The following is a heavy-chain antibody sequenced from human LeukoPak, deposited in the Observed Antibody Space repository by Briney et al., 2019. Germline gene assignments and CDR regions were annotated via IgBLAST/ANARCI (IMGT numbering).Heavy chain of an antibody. J-gene: IGHJ1*01. CDR2: ISSSGSTI. CDR1: GFTFSSYE. Sequence: GGSLRLSCAASGFTFSSYEMNWVRQAPGKGLEWVSYISSSGSTIYYADSVKGRFTISRDNAKNSLYLQMNSLRAEDSAVYYCASQDYCDYGPAEYFQHWGQGTLVTVSS. D-gene: IGHD4-17*01. V-gene: IGHV3-48*03. CDR3: ASQDYCDYGPAEYFQH.